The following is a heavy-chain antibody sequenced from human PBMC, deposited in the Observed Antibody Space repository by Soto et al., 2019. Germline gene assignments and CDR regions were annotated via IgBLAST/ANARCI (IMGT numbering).Heavy chain of an antibody. D-gene: IGHD6-19*01. CDR3: ARVGIAVATGFDP. J-gene: IGHJ5*02. Sequence: SETLSPTCTVSGGSVSSGSYYWSWIRQPPGEGLXWIXXIXXSXXXXXNXXLKSRVTISVDTSKNQFSLKPSSVTAADTAVYYCARVGIAVATGFDPWGQGTLVTASS. CDR2: IXXSXXX. CDR1: GGSVSSGSYY. V-gene: IGHV4-61*01.